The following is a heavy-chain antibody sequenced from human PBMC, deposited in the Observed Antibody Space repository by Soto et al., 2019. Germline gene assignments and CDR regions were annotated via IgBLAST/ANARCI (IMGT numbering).Heavy chain of an antibody. CDR1: GGSISSYY. Sequence: PSETLSLTCTVSGGSISSYYWSWIRQPPGKGLEWIGYIYYSGSTNYNPSLKSRVTISVDTSKNQFSLKLSSVTAADTAVYYCARADYGDPHYLDYWGKGTLVTVSS. V-gene: IGHV4-59*01. CDR3: ARADYGDPHYLDY. D-gene: IGHD4-17*01. J-gene: IGHJ4*02. CDR2: IYYSGST.